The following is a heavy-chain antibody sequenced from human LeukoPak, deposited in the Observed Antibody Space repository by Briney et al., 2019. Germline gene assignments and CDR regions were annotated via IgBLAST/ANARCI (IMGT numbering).Heavy chain of an antibody. CDR1: GFTFSSYT. Sequence: PGGSLRLSCTASGFTFSSYTMTWVRQAPGKGLKWVSTITTGDGNTYYADPVKGRFTISRDNSRNTLYLQMNSLSADDTAVYHCAKELTLLDYGRGYYYYGLDVWGQGTTLTVSS. CDR3: AKELTLLDYGRGYYYYGLDV. D-gene: IGHD4-17*01. V-gene: IGHV3-23*01. CDR2: ITTGDGNT. J-gene: IGHJ6*02.